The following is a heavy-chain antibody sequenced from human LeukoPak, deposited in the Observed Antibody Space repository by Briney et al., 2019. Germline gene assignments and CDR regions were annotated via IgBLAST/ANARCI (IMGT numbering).Heavy chain of an antibody. V-gene: IGHV1-3*01. D-gene: IGHD5-18*01. Sequence: ASVKVSCKASGYTFTSYAMHWVRQAPGQRLEWMGWINAGNGNTKYSQEFQGRVTITRDTSASTAYMELRSLRSDDTAVYYCARTDQVTAMVTVGVDYWGQGTLVTVSS. CDR3: ARTDQVTAMVTVGVDY. J-gene: IGHJ4*02. CDR1: GYTFTSYA. CDR2: INAGNGNT.